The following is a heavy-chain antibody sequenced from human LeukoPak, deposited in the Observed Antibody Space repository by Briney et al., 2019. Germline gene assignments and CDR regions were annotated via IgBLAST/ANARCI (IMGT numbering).Heavy chain of an antibody. CDR3: ARGGVGATFLKQLFVHKDAFDI. CDR2: INPNSGGT. V-gene: IGHV1-2*02. D-gene: IGHD1-26*01. Sequence: GASVKVSCKASGYTFTGYYMHWVRQAPGQGLEWMGWINPNSGGTNYAQKFQGRVTMTTDTSTSTAYMELRSLRSDDTAVYYCARGGVGATFLKQLFVHKDAFDIWGQGTMVTVSS. J-gene: IGHJ3*02. CDR1: GYTFTGYY.